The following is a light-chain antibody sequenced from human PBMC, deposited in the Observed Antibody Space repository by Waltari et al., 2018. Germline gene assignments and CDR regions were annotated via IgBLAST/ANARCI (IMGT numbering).Light chain of an antibody. CDR2: GAS. Sequence: IVMTQSPATLSVSPGERATLSCRASQSVSSNLAWYQQKPGQAPRLVIYGASSRATGIPARFSGSGSGTEFTLTISSLQSEDLALYYCQQYNNWPPWTFGQGTRVEI. CDR1: QSVSSN. V-gene: IGKV3D-15*01. CDR3: QQYNNWPPWT. J-gene: IGKJ1*01.